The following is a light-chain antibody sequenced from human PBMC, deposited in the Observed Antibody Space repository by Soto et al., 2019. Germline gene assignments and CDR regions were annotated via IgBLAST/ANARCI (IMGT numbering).Light chain of an antibody. V-gene: IGKV3-11*01. CDR3: QQRTNWRLT. Sequence: EIVLTQSPATLSLSPGERVTLSCRASQSVSSHLTWYQHKPGQAPRLLIYDASNRATGIPARFSGSGSGTDFTLTISSLEPEDFEVYYCQQRTNWRLTFGGGTKVEIK. CDR2: DAS. CDR1: QSVSSH. J-gene: IGKJ4*01.